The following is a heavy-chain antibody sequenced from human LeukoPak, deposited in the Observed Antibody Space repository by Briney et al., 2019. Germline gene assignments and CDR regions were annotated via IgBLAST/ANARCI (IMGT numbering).Heavy chain of an antibody. V-gene: IGHV1-18*01. D-gene: IGHD6-19*01. CDR2: ISAYNGNT. CDR3: ARVPSAVVPINTWFDP. CDR1: GYTFTSYG. J-gene: IGHJ5*02. Sequence: ASVKVSFKSSGYTFTSYGISWVRQAPGQGREGMGWISAYNGNTNYAQNLQGRVTMTTDTSTSTAYMELRSLRSDDTAVYYCARVPSAVVPINTWFDPWGQGTMVTVSS.